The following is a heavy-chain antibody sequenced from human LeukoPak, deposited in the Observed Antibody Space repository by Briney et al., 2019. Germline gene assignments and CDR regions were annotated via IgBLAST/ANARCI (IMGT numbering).Heavy chain of an antibody. CDR3: ARGRGDGYNSLYFDY. CDR1: GGSFSGYY. CDR2: INHSGST. V-gene: IGHV4-34*01. D-gene: IGHD5-24*01. J-gene: IGHJ4*02. Sequence: PSETLSLTCAVYGGSFSGYYWSWIRQPPGKGLEWIGEINHSGSTNYNPSLKSRVTISVDTSKNQFSLKLSSVTAADTAVYYCARGRGDGYNSLYFDYWGQGTLVTVSS.